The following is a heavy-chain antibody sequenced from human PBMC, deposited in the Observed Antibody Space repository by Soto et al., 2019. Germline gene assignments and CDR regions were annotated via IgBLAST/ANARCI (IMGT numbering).Heavy chain of an antibody. CDR3: PRAGSENES. D-gene: IGHD3-10*01. CDR1: GFTFSHYW. CDR2: IKEDGSDR. Sequence: EVQLVESGGGLVQPGGSLRRSCEASGFTFSHYWMTWVRQAPGKGLEWLANIKEDGSDRNYVDSVKGRFTISRDNAKNSLYLQLNGLRAEDTAVYYGPRAGSENESWGQGTLVTVSS. V-gene: IGHV3-7*05. J-gene: IGHJ5*02.